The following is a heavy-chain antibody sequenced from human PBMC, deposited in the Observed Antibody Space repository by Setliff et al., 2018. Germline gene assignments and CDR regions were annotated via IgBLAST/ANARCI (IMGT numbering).Heavy chain of an antibody. CDR1: GYTFSSYA. V-gene: IGHV1-18*01. CDR3: ARRPRAVYGSGRRNWFPDY. D-gene: IGHD3-10*01. CDR2: ISVYSGNT. J-gene: IGHJ4*02. Sequence: ASVKVSCKASGYTFSSYAISWVRQAPGQGLEWLGWISVYSGNTDYAQNFQGRVTMTADTSTSTAYMELRSLTSDDTAVYYCARRPRAVYGSGRRNWFPDYWGQGTLVTVS.